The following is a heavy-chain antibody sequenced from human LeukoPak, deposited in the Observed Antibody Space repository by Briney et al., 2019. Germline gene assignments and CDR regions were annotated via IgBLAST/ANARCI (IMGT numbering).Heavy chain of an antibody. D-gene: IGHD2-2*02. V-gene: IGHV3-48*04. CDR3: ARGGCSSTSCYTAPADY. J-gene: IGHJ4*02. CDR1: GFTFSSYS. Sequence: PGGSLRLSCAASGFTFSSYSMNWVRQAPGKGLEWVSYISSSGSTIYYEDSVKGRFTIARDNAKNSLYLQMNSLRAEDTAVYYCARGGCSSTSCYTAPADYWGQGTLVTVSS. CDR2: ISSSGSTI.